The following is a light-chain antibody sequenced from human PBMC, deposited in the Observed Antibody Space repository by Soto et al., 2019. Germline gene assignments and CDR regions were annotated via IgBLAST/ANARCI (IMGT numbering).Light chain of an antibody. CDR1: HNYVHTDGNIY. J-gene: IGKJ4*01. Sequence: DIVLTQTPPSSPVTLGQPASFSCKSSHNYVHTDGNIYLSWLQLRPGQPPRPLIYKISSRFSGVPDRFSGSGAGTDFTLKISRVEPEDVGIYYCMQATQFPHGLTFGGGTKVEIK. CDR2: KIS. CDR3: MQATQFPHGLT. V-gene: IGKV2-24*01.